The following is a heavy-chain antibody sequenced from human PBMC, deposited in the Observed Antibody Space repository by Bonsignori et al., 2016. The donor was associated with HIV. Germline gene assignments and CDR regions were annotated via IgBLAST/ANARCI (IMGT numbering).Heavy chain of an antibody. D-gene: IGHD3-16*01. J-gene: IGHJ4*02. V-gene: IGHV3-33*01. Sequence: WIRQPPGKGLEWVAVIWYDGSNKYYADSVKGRFTISRDNSKNTLYLQMNSLRAEDTAVYYCAILAGGLNDYWGQGTLVTVSS. CDR2: IWYDGSNK. CDR3: AILAGGLNDY.